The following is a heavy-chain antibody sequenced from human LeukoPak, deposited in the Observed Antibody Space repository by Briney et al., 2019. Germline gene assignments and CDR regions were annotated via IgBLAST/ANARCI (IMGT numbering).Heavy chain of an antibody. CDR2: IYISGST. D-gene: IGHD1-26*01. V-gene: IGHV4-4*07. J-gene: IGHJ3*02. Sequence: PSETLSLTCTVSGGSINSYYWSWIRQPAGKGLEWIGRIYISGSTNYNPSLKSRVTMSGDTSKNQFSLKLSSVTAVDTAVYYCARVMSGTFAFDIWGQGTMVTVSS. CDR1: GGSINSYY. CDR3: ARVMSGTFAFDI.